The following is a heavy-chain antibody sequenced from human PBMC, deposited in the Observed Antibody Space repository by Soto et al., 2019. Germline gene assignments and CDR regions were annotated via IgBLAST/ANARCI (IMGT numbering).Heavy chain of an antibody. CDR2: IYSGGST. Sequence: LRLSCAASGFTFSSYSMNWVRQAPGMGLEWVSVIYSGGSTYYADSVKGRFTTSRDNSKNTLYLQMNSLRAEDTAVYYCARDAGYSSPMYYFDYWGQGTLVTVSS. CDR1: GFTFSSYS. V-gene: IGHV3-53*01. D-gene: IGHD6-13*01. CDR3: ARDAGYSSPMYYFDY. J-gene: IGHJ4*02.